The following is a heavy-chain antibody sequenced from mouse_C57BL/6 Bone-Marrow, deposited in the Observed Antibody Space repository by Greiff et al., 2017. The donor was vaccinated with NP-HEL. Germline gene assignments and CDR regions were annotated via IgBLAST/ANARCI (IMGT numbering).Heavy chain of an antibody. J-gene: IGHJ2*01. V-gene: IGHV4-1*01. Sequence: DVMLVESGGGLVQPGGSLKLSCAASGIDFSRYWMSWVRRAPGKGLEWIGEINPDSSTINYAPSLKDKFIISRDNAKNTLYLQMSKVRSEDTALYYCARDSNYEKGYYFDYWGQGTTLTVSS. CDR3: ARDSNYEKGYYFDY. D-gene: IGHD2-5*01. CDR2: INPDSSTI. CDR1: GIDFSRYW.